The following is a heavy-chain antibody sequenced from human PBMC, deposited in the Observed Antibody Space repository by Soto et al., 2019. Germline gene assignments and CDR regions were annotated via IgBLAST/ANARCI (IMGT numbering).Heavy chain of an antibody. Sequence: TLSLTCSVSGGSISSGGYYWSWIRQHPGKGLEWIGYIFYTGRTSYNPSLKSRVTISVDTSKNQFSLNLTSVTAADTAVYYCARESCSSTICYDQYGLAVWGQGTMVTVSS. V-gene: IGHV4-31*03. CDR3: ARESCSSTICYDQYGLAV. CDR2: IFYTGRT. D-gene: IGHD2-2*01. CDR1: GGSISSGGYY. J-gene: IGHJ6*02.